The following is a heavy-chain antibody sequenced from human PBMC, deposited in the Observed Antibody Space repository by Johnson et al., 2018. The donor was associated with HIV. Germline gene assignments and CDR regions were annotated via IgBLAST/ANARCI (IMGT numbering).Heavy chain of an antibody. CDR3: ARDDDYSNVRAFDI. CDR1: GFTFSFYW. D-gene: IGHD4-11*01. V-gene: IGHV3-74*01. CDR2: INSDGSST. Sequence: VQLVESGGGVVQPGRSLRLSCAASGFTFSFYWMHWVRQVPGKGLVWVSRINSDGSSTSYADSVKGRFAIARGYSKNTLYLQMNSLRAEDTAVYYCARDDDYSNVRAFDIWVQGTMVTVSS. J-gene: IGHJ3*02.